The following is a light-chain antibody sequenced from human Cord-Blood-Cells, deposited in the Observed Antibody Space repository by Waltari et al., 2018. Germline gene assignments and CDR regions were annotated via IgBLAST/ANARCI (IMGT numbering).Light chain of an antibody. V-gene: IGKV3-20*01. CDR3: QQYGSAPWT. CDR2: GAS. J-gene: IGKJ1*01. CDR1: QRVSSSY. Sequence: IVLTPSPGPLSLYPPETATLSCRDSQRVSSSYIAWYQQKPGQAPRLRIYGASSRATGIPDRCRGSGSGTDFTLTISRLEPEDFAVYYCQQYGSAPWTFGQGTKVEIK.